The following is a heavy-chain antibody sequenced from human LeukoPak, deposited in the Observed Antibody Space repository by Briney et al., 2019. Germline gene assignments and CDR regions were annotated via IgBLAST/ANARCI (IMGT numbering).Heavy chain of an antibody. Sequence: PSETLSLTCTVSGGSISDYWWSWIRQPPGKGLEWIGYIYYSGSTNYNPSLKSRVTISVDTSKNQFSLKLSSVTAADTAVYYCARSGPGEGSGSYRTLYYYYYYMDVWGKGTTVAVSS. V-gene: IGHV4-59*01. D-gene: IGHD3-10*01. J-gene: IGHJ6*03. CDR3: ARSGPGEGSGSYRTLYYYYYYMDV. CDR2: IYYSGST. CDR1: GGSISDYW.